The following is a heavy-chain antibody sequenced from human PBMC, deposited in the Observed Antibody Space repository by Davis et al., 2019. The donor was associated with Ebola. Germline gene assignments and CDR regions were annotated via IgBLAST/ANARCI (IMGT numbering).Heavy chain of an antibody. D-gene: IGHD3-10*01. Sequence: GGSLRLSCAASGFTFSSYGMHWVRQAPGKGLEWVAFIRYDGSNKYYADSVKGRFTISRDNSKNTLYLQMNSLRAEDTAVYYCAKATEITMVRGVIIPHNWFDPWGQGTLVTVSS. V-gene: IGHV3-30*02. CDR2: IRYDGSNK. J-gene: IGHJ5*02. CDR1: GFTFSSYG. CDR3: AKATEITMVRGVIIPHNWFDP.